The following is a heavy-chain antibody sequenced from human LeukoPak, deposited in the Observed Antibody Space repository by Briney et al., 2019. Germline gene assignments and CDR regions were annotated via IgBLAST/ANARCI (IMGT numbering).Heavy chain of an antibody. D-gene: IGHD3-3*01. Sequence: ASVKVSCKASGYTFTSYDINWVRQATGQGLEWMGWMNPNSGNTGYAQKFQGRVTITRNTSISTAYMELSSLRSEDTAVYYCARRVPHLLRFLEWFPHWFDPWGQGTLVTVSS. CDR3: ARRVPHLLRFLEWFPHWFDP. CDR2: MNPNSGNT. CDR1: GYTFTSYD. V-gene: IGHV1-8*03. J-gene: IGHJ5*02.